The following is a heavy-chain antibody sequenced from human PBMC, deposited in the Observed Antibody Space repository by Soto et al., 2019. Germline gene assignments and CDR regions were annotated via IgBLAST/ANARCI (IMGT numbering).Heavy chain of an antibody. CDR3: ARVPRIVVVPAADKEHNWFDP. J-gene: IGHJ5*02. CDR1: GGSISSGGYY. D-gene: IGHD2-2*01. Sequence: SETLSLTCTVSGGSISSGGYYWSWIRQHPGKGLEWIGYIYYSGSTYYNPSLKSRVTISVDTSKNQFSLKLSSVTAADTAVYYCARVPRIVVVPAADKEHNWFDPWGQGTPVTVSS. V-gene: IGHV4-31*03. CDR2: IYYSGST.